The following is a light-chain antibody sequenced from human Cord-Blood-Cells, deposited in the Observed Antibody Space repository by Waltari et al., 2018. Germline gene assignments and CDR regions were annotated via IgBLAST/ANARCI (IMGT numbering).Light chain of an antibody. J-gene: IGKJ5*01. CDR3: QQRSNWPPT. CDR2: DAS. CDR1: QSVSSY. Sequence: EIVLTQSPATLSLSPGERATLSCRASQSVSSYLAWYQQKPGHAPRLLIYDASNRATGIPARFSGSGSGTDFTLTISSLEPEDFAVYYCQQRSNWPPTVGQGTRLEI. V-gene: IGKV3-11*01.